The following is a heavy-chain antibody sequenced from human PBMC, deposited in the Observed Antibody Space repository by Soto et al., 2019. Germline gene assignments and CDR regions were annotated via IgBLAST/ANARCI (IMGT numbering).Heavy chain of an antibody. CDR3: AKDLEAGGQLAGRFDY. J-gene: IGHJ4*02. V-gene: IGHV1-18*01. Sequence: QVQLVQSGTEVKKPGASVKVSCKASGYTFTRFGINWVRQAPGQGLEWMGWISGHNGNTHSAQNFQGRVTVTTDTSTSTAYMELRSLRADDTAVYYCAKDLEAGGQLAGRFDYWGQGTLVTVSS. CDR1: GYTFTRFG. D-gene: IGHD5-18*01. CDR2: ISGHNGNT.